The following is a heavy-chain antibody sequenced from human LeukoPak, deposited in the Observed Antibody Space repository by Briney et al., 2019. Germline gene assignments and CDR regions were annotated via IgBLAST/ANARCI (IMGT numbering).Heavy chain of an antibody. CDR1: GYTFTGYY. CDR3: ARAYIVVVPAAKAHFDY. Sequence: GASVKVSCKASGYTFTGYYMHWVRQAPGQGLEWMGWINPNSGGTNYAQKFQGRVTMTRQTSISTAYMELSRLRSDDTAVYYCARAYIVVVPAAKAHFDYWGQGTLVTVSS. J-gene: IGHJ4*02. CDR2: INPNSGGT. V-gene: IGHV1-2*02. D-gene: IGHD2-2*01.